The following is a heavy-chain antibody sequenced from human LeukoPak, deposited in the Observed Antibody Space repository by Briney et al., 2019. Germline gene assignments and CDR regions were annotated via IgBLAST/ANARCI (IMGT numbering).Heavy chain of an antibody. V-gene: IGHV3-23*01. J-gene: IGHJ4*02. Sequence: PGGSLRLSCVASGFTFSSYTMSWVRQTPGKGLEWVSTISGGGVSTYYADSVKGRFTISRDNSKNTLSLQMNSLRAEDTSVYYCARGQRRHIDMAPSFDYWGQGTLVTVSS. CDR3: ARGQRRHIDMAPSFDY. CDR1: GFTFSSYT. D-gene: IGHD5-24*01. CDR2: ISGGGVST.